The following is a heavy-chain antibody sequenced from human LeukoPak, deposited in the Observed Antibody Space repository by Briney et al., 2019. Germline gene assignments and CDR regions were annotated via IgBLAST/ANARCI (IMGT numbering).Heavy chain of an antibody. D-gene: IGHD2-8*01. Sequence: GGSLRLSCTGSGFSFSSFWMHWVRQAPGKGLEWVANINQDGTESYYADSVKGRFTISRDNAKNSLYLQMTSLRAEDTAVYYCARDIYCTNTVCYFDSWGQGTLVTVSS. V-gene: IGHV3-7*01. CDR1: GFSFSSFW. CDR3: ARDIYCTNTVCYFDS. CDR2: INQDGTES. J-gene: IGHJ4*02.